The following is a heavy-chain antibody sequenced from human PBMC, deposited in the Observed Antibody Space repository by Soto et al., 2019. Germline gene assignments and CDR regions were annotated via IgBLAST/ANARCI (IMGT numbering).Heavy chain of an antibody. D-gene: IGHD1-1*01. CDR1: DGSLTEYH. J-gene: IGHJ5*02. CDR3: ARGQSAVDVFFPTPFPFDP. CDR2: VSHHGTS. V-gene: IGHV4-34*01. Sequence: SETLSLTCVVYDGSLTEYHWIGVRQTPGKGLEWIGEVSHHGTSHYNPSLGSRVIMSFYTSKDQFSLTLQSVTAADTCIYYCARGQSAVDVFFPTPFPFDPWGPGTPVTVSS.